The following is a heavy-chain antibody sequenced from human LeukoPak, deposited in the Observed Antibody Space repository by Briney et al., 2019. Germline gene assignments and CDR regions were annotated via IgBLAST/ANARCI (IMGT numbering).Heavy chain of an antibody. CDR2: VNGNGGST. D-gene: IGHD5-18*01. V-gene: IGHV3-23*01. Sequence: GGSLRLSCAASGFSFSTYAMSWVRQAPGKGLEWVSGVNGNGGSTSYADSVKGRFTIFRDNSKNTLYLQMNSLRAEDTAVYYCARDQDSVFDYWGQGTLVTVSS. J-gene: IGHJ4*02. CDR1: GFSFSTYA. CDR3: ARDQDSVFDY.